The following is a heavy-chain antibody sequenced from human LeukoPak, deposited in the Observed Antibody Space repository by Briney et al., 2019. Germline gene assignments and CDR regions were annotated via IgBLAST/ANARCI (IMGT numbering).Heavy chain of an antibody. Sequence: GGSLRLSCAASGFTFSSYGMHWVRQAPGKGLEWVAVISYDGSNKYYADSVKGLFTISRDNSKNTLYLQMNSLRAEDTAVYYCAKDRDGDLFDYWGQGTLVTVSS. V-gene: IGHV3-30*18. J-gene: IGHJ4*02. CDR3: AKDRDGDLFDY. D-gene: IGHD7-27*01. CDR1: GFTFSSYG. CDR2: ISYDGSNK.